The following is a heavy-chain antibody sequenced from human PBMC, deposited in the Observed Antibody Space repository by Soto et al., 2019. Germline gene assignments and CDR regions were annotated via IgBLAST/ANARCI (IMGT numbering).Heavy chain of an antibody. CDR3: VGVSLTGS. V-gene: IGHV3-7*01. D-gene: IGHD3-9*01. Sequence: EVHLVDSGGGLVQPGGSLRLSCVASGFPFSSYWRSWVRQAPGKGLEWVANIKEDGSDKYYVDSVKGRFTISRDNAKNSLYLQMNSLSVEDTAVYYCVGVSLTGSWGQGTLVAVSS. J-gene: IGHJ5*02. CDR2: IKEDGSDK. CDR1: GFPFSSYW.